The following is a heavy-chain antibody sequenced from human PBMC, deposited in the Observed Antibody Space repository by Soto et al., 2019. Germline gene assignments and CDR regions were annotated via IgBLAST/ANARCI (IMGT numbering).Heavy chain of an antibody. CDR3: ARVPPPLYYDYIWGSYRNHDAFDI. CDR1: GYTFTSYA. Sequence: QVQLVQSGAEVKKPGASVKVSCKASGYTFTSYAMHWVRQAPGQRLEWMGWINAGNGNTKYSQKFQGRVTITRDTSASPAYMELRSLRSEDTAVYYCARVPPPLYYDYIWGSYRNHDAFDIWGQGTMVTVSS. J-gene: IGHJ3*02. V-gene: IGHV1-3*01. CDR2: INAGNGNT. D-gene: IGHD3-16*02.